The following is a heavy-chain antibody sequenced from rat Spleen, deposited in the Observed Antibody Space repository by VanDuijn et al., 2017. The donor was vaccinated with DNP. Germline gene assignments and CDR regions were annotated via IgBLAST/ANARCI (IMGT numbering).Heavy chain of an antibody. V-gene: IGHV5S10*01. CDR3: AKDEGYYAMDA. Sequence: EVQLVESGGGLIQPGRSLKLSCAASGFTFSDYNMAWVRQVPKKGLEWVATIFYDGSRTYYRDSVKGRFTISRDNAKSTLYLQMESLRSEDTATYYCAKDEGYYAMDAWGQGTSVTVSS. D-gene: IGHD1-11*01. J-gene: IGHJ4*01. CDR1: GFTFSDYN. CDR2: IFYDGSRT.